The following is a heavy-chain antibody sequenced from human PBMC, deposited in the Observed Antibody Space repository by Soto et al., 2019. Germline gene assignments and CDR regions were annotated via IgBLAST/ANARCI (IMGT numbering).Heavy chain of an antibody. CDR1: VFTFSDYC. CDR2: MSYDGSHK. J-gene: IGHJ4*02. Sequence: GGSLRLSCAVSVFTFSDYCMHLVRQAPGKGLECVSVMSYDGSHKYYGESVKGRVIISRDISGNTLFLQMNSLRLEDTAMYFCAREMYSRKVLDGSSPWGEHWGQGTMVTFSS. V-gene: IGHV3-30*03. CDR3: AREMYSRKVLDGSSPWGEH. D-gene: IGHD6-6*01.